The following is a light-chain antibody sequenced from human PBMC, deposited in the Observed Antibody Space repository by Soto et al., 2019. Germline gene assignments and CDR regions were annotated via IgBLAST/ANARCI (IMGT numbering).Light chain of an antibody. CDR2: SNN. J-gene: IGLJ3*02. CDR3: AAWDDSLAAAV. V-gene: IGLV1-44*01. Sequence: QPVLTQPPSASGTPGQRVTISCSGSSSNIGRNPVNWYQQLPGTAPKLLIYSNNQRPSGVPALFSGSKSGTSASLAISGLQTEDETDYYCAAWDDSLAAAVFGGGTKLTVL. CDR1: SSNIGRNP.